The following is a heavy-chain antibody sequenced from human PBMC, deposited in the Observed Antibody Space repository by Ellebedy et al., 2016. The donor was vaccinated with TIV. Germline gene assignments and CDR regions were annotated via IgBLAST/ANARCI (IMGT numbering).Heavy chain of an antibody. CDR1: GFSFSTYS. J-gene: IGHJ6*02. V-gene: IGHV3-33*03. CDR3: AKVGDPHQPLYAGIDV. CDR2: IVYDGRNI. Sequence: PGGSLRPSCAPSGFSFSTYSRPWVPQPPGKGLAWVQVIVYDGRNIPYGDSVKGRFTISRDNTNNTLQLGMHSLRVEDTDVYWCAKVGDPHQPLYAGIDVWGQGTTVTVSS. D-gene: IGHD1-14*01.